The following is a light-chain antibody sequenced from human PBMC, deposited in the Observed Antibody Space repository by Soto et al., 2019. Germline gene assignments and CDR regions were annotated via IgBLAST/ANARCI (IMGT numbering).Light chain of an antibody. CDR1: QTILSRSKNNDS. V-gene: IGKV4-1*01. Sequence: DIVMTQSPDSLAVSLGERATINCKSSQTILSRSKNNDSLAWFQQRPGQPPKLLINWASTRESGVPDRFSGSWSGTDFSLSISSLQAEDVAVYDSQQYYGAPTFGQGTKVEIK. CDR2: WAS. J-gene: IGKJ1*01. CDR3: QQYYGAPT.